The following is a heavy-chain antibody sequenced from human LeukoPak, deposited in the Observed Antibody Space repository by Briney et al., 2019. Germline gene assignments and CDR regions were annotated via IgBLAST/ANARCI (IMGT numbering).Heavy chain of an antibody. V-gene: IGHV3-23*01. Sequence: GGSLRLSCVASGFTFSNYAMAWVRQAPGKGLEWVSVINSGGATSYADSVKGRFTISRDNSKNTLYLQMNSLRGEDMAVHYCATSGYTVYDHPSWGQGTLVTVSS. D-gene: IGHD5/OR15-5a*01. J-gene: IGHJ5*02. CDR1: GFTFSNYA. CDR3: ATSGYTVYDHPS. CDR2: INSGGAT.